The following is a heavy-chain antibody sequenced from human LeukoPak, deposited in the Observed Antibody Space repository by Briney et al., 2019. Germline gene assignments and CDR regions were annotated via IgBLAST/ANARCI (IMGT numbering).Heavy chain of an antibody. J-gene: IGHJ4*02. CDR2: ISSSSSTI. D-gene: IGHD3-16*01. CDR3: ARDRITFGGVYYFDY. Sequence: GGSLRPSCAASGFTFSSYSMNWVRQAPGKGLEWVSYISSSSSTIYYADSVKGRFTISRGNAKNSLYLQMNSLRAEDTAVYYCARDRITFGGVYYFDYWGQGTLVTVSS. CDR1: GFTFSSYS. V-gene: IGHV3-48*01.